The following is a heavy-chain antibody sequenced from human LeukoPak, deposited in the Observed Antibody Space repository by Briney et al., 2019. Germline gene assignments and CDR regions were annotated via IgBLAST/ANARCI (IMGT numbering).Heavy chain of an antibody. CDR1: GYTFSSYW. D-gene: IGHD2-8*02. Sequence: PGGSLRLSCAACGYTFSSYWMSWVRQAPGKGLEWVANIKQDGSEKYYVDSVKGRFTISRDNAKNSLYLQMNSLRVEDTAVYYCARAVGGVLNWFDPWGLGTLVTVSS. CDR3: ARAVGGVLNWFDP. J-gene: IGHJ5*02. CDR2: IKQDGSEK. V-gene: IGHV3-7*02.